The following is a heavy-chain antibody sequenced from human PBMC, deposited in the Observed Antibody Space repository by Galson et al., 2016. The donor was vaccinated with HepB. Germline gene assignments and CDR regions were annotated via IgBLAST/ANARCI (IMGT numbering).Heavy chain of an antibody. D-gene: IGHD1-26*01. CDR3: ARKTSVGFDY. CDR1: GYNFLSFG. CDR2: INGYDGNT. V-gene: IGHV1-18*01. J-gene: IGHJ4*02. Sequence: SCKASGYNFLSFGISWMRQAPGQGLEWMGWINGYDGNTNHAQNFQGRVTMTTDTSTKIAYMELRGLRPDDTAIYFCARKTSVGFDYWVQGTLVAVSS.